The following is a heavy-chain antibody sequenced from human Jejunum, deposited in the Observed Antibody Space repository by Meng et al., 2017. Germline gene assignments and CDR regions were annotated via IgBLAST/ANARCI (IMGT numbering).Heavy chain of an antibody. CDR2: MSTYNGQT. V-gene: IGHV1-18*01. CDR1: GYRFTSFG. CDR3: ARDGLSYTMVRGPSY. D-gene: IGHD3-10*01. Sequence: QVQMIQAGAEVKKPGASVKVSCKAPGYRFTSFGISWVRQAPGQGLEWMGWMSTYNGQTNLAQKFQDRVTLTTDTSTTTAYLELRSLRSDDTAVYYCARDGLSYTMVRGPSYWGQGTLVTVSS. J-gene: IGHJ4*02.